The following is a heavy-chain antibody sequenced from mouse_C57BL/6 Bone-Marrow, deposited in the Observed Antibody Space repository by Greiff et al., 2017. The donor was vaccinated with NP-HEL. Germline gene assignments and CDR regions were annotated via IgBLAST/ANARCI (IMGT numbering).Heavy chain of an antibody. CDR3: ARITTVVAD. CDR1: GFTFSDYG. J-gene: IGHJ2*01. V-gene: IGHV5-17*01. Sequence: EVKVVESGGGLVKPGGSLKLSCAASGFTFSDYGMHWVRQAPEKGLEWVAYISSGSSTIYSTDTVKGRFTISRDNAKNTLFLQMTSLRSEDTAMYYCARITTVVADWGQGTTLTVSS. CDR2: ISSGSSTI. D-gene: IGHD1-1*01.